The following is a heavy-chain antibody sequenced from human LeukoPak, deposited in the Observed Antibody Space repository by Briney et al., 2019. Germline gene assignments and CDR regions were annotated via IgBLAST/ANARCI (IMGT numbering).Heavy chain of an antibody. Sequence: GGSLRLSCAASGFTFSSYSTNWVRQAPGKGLEWVSSISSSSSYIYYADSVKGRFTISRDNAKNSLYLQMNSLRAEDTAVYYCARVWEGIGGYCSGGSCYPIDYWGQGTLVTVSS. D-gene: IGHD2-15*01. CDR2: ISSSSSYI. V-gene: IGHV3-21*01. CDR3: ARVWEGIGGYCSGGSCYPIDY. J-gene: IGHJ4*02. CDR1: GFTFSSYS.